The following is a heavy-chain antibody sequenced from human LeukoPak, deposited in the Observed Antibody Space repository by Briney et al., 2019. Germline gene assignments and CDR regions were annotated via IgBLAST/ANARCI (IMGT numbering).Heavy chain of an antibody. V-gene: IGHV1-8*03. J-gene: IGHJ6*03. Sequence: GASVKVSCKASGYTLTSYDINWVRQATGPGLEWMGWMNPNSGNTGYAQKFQGRVTIIRNTSISTAYMELSSLRSEDTAVYYCARGHVVVVAAPYYYYYVDVWGKGTTVTVSS. CDR3: ARGHVVVVAAPYYYYYVDV. D-gene: IGHD2-15*01. CDR2: MNPNSGNT. CDR1: GYTLTSYD.